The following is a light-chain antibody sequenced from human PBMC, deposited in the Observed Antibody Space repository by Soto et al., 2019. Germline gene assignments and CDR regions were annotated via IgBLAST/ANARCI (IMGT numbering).Light chain of an antibody. V-gene: IGKV1-39*01. Sequence: DIQLTQSPSSLSASVGDRVTITCRASQSITTYLNWYQQKPGKAPQLLIYAASTLQSGVPSRFSGSGSGTDFTLTISSLQPEDFATYYCLQSYSTPRTFGQGTNLEIK. J-gene: IGKJ2*01. CDR3: LQSYSTPRT. CDR1: QSITTY. CDR2: AAS.